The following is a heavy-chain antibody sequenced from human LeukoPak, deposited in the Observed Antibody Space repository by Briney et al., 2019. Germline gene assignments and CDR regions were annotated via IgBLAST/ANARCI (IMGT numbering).Heavy chain of an antibody. Sequence: GGSLRLSCAASGFTFSSYSMNWVRQAPGKGLEWVSSISSSSSYIYYADSVKGRFTISRDNAKNSLYLQMNSLRAEDTAVYYCARTIRGPTYGSGSYKVRYFDYWGQGTLVTVSS. V-gene: IGHV3-21*01. D-gene: IGHD3-10*01. J-gene: IGHJ4*02. CDR2: ISSSSSYI. CDR1: GFTFSSYS. CDR3: ARTIRGPTYGSGSYKVRYFDY.